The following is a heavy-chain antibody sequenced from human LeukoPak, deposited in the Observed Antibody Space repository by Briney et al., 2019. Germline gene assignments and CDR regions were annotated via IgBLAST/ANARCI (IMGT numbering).Heavy chain of an antibody. CDR1: GGSISSYY. Sequence: PSETLSLTCTVSGGSISSYYWSWIRQPPGKGLEWVGYIYYSGSTNYNPSLKSRVPISVDTSKNQFSLKLSSVTAADTAVYYCARDPGSYSDYYYMDVWGKGTTVTVSS. CDR2: IYYSGST. D-gene: IGHD1-26*01. J-gene: IGHJ6*03. V-gene: IGHV4-59*01. CDR3: ARDPGSYSDYYYMDV.